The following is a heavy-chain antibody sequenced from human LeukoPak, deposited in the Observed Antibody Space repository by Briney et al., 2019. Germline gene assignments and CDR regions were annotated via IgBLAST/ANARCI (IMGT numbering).Heavy chain of an antibody. CDR1: GGTFSSYA. CDR3: ASVGAVAGYYFDY. V-gene: IGHV1-69*13. Sequence: SVKVSCKASGGTFSSYAISWVRQAPGQGLEWMGGIIPIFGTANYAQKFQGRVTITADESTSTAYMELSSLRSEDTAVYYCASVGAVAGYYFDYWGQGTLVTVSS. CDR2: IIPIFGTA. D-gene: IGHD6-19*01. J-gene: IGHJ4*02.